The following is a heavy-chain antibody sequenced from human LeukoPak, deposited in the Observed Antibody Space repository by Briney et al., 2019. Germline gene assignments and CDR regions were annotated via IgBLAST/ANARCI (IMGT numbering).Heavy chain of an antibody. Sequence: GGSLRLSCAASGFTFSSYSMDWVRQAPGKGLEWVSSISSISSYIYYADSVKGRFTISRDNAKNSLYLQMNSLRAEDTAVYYCAKGRWFNYDSSGHFENWGQGTLVTVSS. J-gene: IGHJ4*02. CDR1: GFTFSSYS. CDR2: ISSISSYI. V-gene: IGHV3-21*01. D-gene: IGHD3-22*01. CDR3: AKGRWFNYDSSGHFEN.